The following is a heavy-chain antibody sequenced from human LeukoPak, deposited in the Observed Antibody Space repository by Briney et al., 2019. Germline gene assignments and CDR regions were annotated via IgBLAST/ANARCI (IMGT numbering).Heavy chain of an antibody. CDR3: ARDGRPLARVTASCFDS. D-gene: IGHD2-21*02. Sequence: PGGSLRLSCAASGFTFSSYAMSWVRQAPGKGLEWVSTFTASGATYYADSVRGRFTISRDNSKNTMYLQMNSLRVDDTAIYFCARDGRPLARVTASCFDSWGQGTLVTVS. J-gene: IGHJ4*02. CDR2: FTASGAT. CDR1: GFTFSSYA. V-gene: IGHV3-23*01.